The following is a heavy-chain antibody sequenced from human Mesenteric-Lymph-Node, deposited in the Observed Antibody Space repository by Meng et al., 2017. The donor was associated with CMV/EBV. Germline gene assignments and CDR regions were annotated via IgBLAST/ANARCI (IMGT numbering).Heavy chain of an antibody. J-gene: IGHJ4*02. CDR3: ARQLGIVVVPAATPYFDY. D-gene: IGHD2-2*03. V-gene: IGHV4-59*01. CDR2: IYYSGST. CDR1: GGSISSYY. Sequence: GSLRLSCTVSGGSISSYYWSWIRQPPGKGLEWIGYIYYSGSTNYNPSLKSRVTISVDTSKNQFSLKLSSVTAADTAVYYCARQLGIVVVPAATPYFDYWGQGTLVTVSS.